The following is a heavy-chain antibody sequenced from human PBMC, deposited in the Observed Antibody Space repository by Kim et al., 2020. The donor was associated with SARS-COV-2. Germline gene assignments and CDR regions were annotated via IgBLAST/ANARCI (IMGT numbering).Heavy chain of an antibody. D-gene: IGHD4-4*01. J-gene: IGHJ6*03. CDR3: ATSTVTIPYYYYYYMDV. V-gene: IGHV3-23*01. Sequence: VKGRFTICRDNSKNTLYLQMNSLRAEDTAVYYCATSTVTIPYYYYYYMDVWGKGTTVTVSS.